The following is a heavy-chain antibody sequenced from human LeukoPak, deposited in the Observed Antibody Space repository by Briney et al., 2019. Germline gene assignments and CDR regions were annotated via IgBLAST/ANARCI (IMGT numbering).Heavy chain of an antibody. Sequence: SETLSLTCTVSGYSISSGYYWGWIRQPPGQGLQWIGSIYHSGSTYYNPSFKSRVTISVDTSKNQFSLKLTSVTAADTAVYYCARGQAPYYYDSSGYYYVPGLPQVYYFDYWGQGTLVTVSS. CDR1: GYSISSGYY. CDR3: ARGQAPYYYDSSGYYYVPGLPQVYYFDY. CDR2: IYHSGST. J-gene: IGHJ4*02. V-gene: IGHV4-38-2*02. D-gene: IGHD3-22*01.